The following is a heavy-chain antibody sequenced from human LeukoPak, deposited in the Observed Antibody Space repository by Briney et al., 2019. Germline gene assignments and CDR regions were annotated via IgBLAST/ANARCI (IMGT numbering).Heavy chain of an antibody. J-gene: IGHJ6*04. Sequence: SVKVSCKASGGTFSSYGISWVRQAPGQGLEWMGGIIPIFGTASYAQKFQGRVTITADESTSTAHMELASLRSEDTAVYYCARETYGSGSYNYYYGMDVWGKGTTVTVSS. CDR1: GGTFSSYG. V-gene: IGHV1-69*01. CDR2: IIPIFGTA. CDR3: ARETYGSGSYNYYYGMDV. D-gene: IGHD3-10*01.